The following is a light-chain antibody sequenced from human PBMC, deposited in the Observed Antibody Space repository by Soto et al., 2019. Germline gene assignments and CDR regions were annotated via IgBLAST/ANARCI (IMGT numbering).Light chain of an antibody. J-gene: IGKJ1*01. CDR3: QQSYSTET. V-gene: IGKV1-39*01. Sequence: DIQMTQSPSSLSASVGDRVAITCRASQSISSYLNWYQQRPGKAPNLLIYAASSLRSGVPSRFSGSGSGTDFTLTISSLQPEDFATYYCQQSYSTETFGQGTKVEIK. CDR1: QSISSY. CDR2: AAS.